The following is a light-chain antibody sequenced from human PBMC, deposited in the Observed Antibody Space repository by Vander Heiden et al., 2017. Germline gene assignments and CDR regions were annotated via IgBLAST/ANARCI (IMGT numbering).Light chain of an antibody. CDR1: QSLLHSDGNTY. CDR2: QVS. CDR3: RQSIRLPWT. J-gene: IGKJ1*01. Sequence: DILMTQTLLSLSVTPGQPASISCKSSQSLLHSDGNTYLYWYLQKPGQPPHVLIYQVSKRCSGVPDKFSGSGSGTDFTLRISRVEAEDVGVYYFRQSIRLPWTFGQGTKVEIK. V-gene: IGKV2D-29*01.